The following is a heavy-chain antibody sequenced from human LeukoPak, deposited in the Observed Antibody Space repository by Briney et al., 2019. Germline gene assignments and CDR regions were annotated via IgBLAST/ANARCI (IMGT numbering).Heavy chain of an antibody. CDR1: GFTFSNYR. D-gene: IGHD2-2*01. J-gene: IGHJ5*02. V-gene: IGHV3-21*01. CDR2: ISSSSSYI. CDR3: ARDLMEVGYCSSTSCS. Sequence: GGSLRLSCAASGFTFSNYRMNWVRQAPGKGLEWVSSISSSSSYIYYADSVKGRFTISRDNAKNSLYLQMNSLRAEDTAVYYCARDLMEVGYCSSTSCSWGQGTLVTVSS.